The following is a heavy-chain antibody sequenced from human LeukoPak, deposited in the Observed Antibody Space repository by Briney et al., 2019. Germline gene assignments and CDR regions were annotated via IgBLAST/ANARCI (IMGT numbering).Heavy chain of an antibody. D-gene: IGHD2-15*01. Sequence: PSETLSLTCAVSGSISSSIHYWAWIRQPPGKGLEWIGSMYYSGSTYYSPSIKSRVTMSLDTSERQFSLKLTSVTAADTAVYYCARYGLLGISEINGFDNWGQGTMVTVSS. CDR2: MYYSGST. CDR3: ARYGLLGISEINGFDN. CDR1: GSISSSIHY. V-gene: IGHV4-39*07. J-gene: IGHJ3*02.